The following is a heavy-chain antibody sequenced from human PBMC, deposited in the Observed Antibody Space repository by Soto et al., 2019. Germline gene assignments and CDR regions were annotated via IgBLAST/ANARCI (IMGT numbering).Heavy chain of an antibody. CDR3: ARGRASGSYYLLDY. CDR2: INPNSGNI. D-gene: IGHD3-10*01. V-gene: IGHV1-8*01. J-gene: IGHJ4*02. CDR1: GDTFTTYD. Sequence: SSVKVSCKASGDTFTTYDINWVRQATGHGLEWMGWINPNSGNIGYAQRFQGRVTMTRDTAIRTAYMEVSSLRSDDTAVYYCARGRASGSYYLLDYWGQGTLVTISS.